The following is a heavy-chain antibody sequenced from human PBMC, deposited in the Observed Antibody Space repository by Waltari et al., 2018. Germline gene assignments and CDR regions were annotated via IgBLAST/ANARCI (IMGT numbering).Heavy chain of an antibody. D-gene: IGHD1-26*01. CDR2: GEQEDGET. J-gene: IGHJ3*02. CDR3: ATSGATIAFDI. CDR1: GYTFTDYY. V-gene: IGHV1-69-2*01. Sequence: EVQLVQSGAEVKKPGATVKISCKVSGYTFTDYYMHWVQQAPGKGIEWMGLGEQEDGETIYAEKFQGRVTITAEPSTDTAYMELSRLRSEDTAVYYCATSGATIAFDIWGQGTIVTVSS.